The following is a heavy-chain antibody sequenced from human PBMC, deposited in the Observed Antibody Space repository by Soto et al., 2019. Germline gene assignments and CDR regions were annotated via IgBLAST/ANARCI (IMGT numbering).Heavy chain of an antibody. CDR2: IDNGGNT. Sequence: PSETLSLTCAAFWYLAWIRQPPGKGLEWIGSIDNGGNTHYNAPLKSRVIISADTSKNQFSLSLNSVTAADTAVYYCVKRSLLMAPTWGQGIQVTVSS. CDR3: VKRSLLMAPT. CDR1: Y. J-gene: IGHJ4*02. V-gene: IGHV4-38-2*01. D-gene: IGHD1-1*01.